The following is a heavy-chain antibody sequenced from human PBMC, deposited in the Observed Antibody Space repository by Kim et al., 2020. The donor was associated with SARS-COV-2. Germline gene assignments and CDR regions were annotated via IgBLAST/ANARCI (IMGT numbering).Heavy chain of an antibody. CDR1: GFTFNNVC. J-gene: IGHJ4*02. D-gene: IGHD2-15*01. CDR2: IKSKGDGGTS. CDR3: ATDIRWEQLLLVYY. V-gene: IGHV3-15*05. Sequence: GGSLRLSCAASGFTFNNVCMNWVRQAPGKGLEWVGRIKSKGDGGTSQYAEPVKGRFTISKDETNNTLYLELNSLKTEDTDVYFCATDIRWEQLLLVYYWGEGALLTLS.